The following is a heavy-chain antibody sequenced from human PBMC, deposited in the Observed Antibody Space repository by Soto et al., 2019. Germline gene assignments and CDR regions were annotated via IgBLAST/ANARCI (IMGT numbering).Heavy chain of an antibody. CDR1: GGSFSGYY. J-gene: IGHJ5*02. CDR3: ARGGYYDFWSGYYANWFDP. D-gene: IGHD3-3*01. Sequence: SDXLSRPCAGYGGSFSGYYWSWIRQPPGKGLEWIGEINHSGSTNYNPSLKSRVTISVDTSKNQFSLKLSSVTAADTAVYYCARGGYYDFWSGYYANWFDPWGQGTLVIVSS. V-gene: IGHV4-34*01. CDR2: INHSGST.